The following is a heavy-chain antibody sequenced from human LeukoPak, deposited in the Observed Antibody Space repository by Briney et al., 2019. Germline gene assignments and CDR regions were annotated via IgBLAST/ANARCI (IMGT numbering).Heavy chain of an antibody. D-gene: IGHD6-13*01. Sequence: SETLSLTCAVDSGCSRGYYWTWIRQPPGKGLEWIGEIDHSGRTNYNPSLANRVTISADMSKNHFSLKLDSVTAADTAVYYCASPAGGNKDGFDYWGQGTLVGVSS. J-gene: IGHJ4*02. CDR3: ASPAGGNKDGFDY. CDR1: SGCSRGYY. V-gene: IGHV4-34*01. CDR2: IDHSGRT.